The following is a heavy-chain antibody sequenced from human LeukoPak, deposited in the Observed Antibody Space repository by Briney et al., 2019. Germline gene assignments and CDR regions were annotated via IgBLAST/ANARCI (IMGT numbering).Heavy chain of an antibody. CDR3: ARASEGIGYFDT. Sequence: SETLSLTCTVSGASFSNDYWSWVRQAPGKGLEWIGYIYHNGRNNYSPSLKSRIIMSIDTSQNQFSLKLTSVTAADTAVYYCARASEGIGYFDTWGRGSLVTVSS. CDR1: GASFSNDY. J-gene: IGHJ4*02. D-gene: IGHD3-3*01. CDR2: IYHNGRN. V-gene: IGHV4-59*01.